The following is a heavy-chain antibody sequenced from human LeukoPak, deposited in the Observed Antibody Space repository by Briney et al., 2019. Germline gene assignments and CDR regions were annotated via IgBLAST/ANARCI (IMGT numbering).Heavy chain of an antibody. CDR3: AKRTGHSSSWYYYYYMDV. V-gene: IGHV3-30*02. CDR2: IRYDGSNK. CDR1: GFTFSSYG. J-gene: IGHJ6*03. Sequence: GGSLRLSCAASGFTFSSYGMHWARQAPGKGLEWVAFIRYDGSNKYYADSVKGRFTISRDNSKNTLYLQMNSLRAEDTAVYYCAKRTGHSSSWYYYYYMDVWGKGTTVTISS. D-gene: IGHD6-13*01.